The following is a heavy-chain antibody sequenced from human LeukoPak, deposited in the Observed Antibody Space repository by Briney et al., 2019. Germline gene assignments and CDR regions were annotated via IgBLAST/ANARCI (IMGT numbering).Heavy chain of an antibody. J-gene: IGHJ6*02. D-gene: IGHD7-27*01. Sequence: GGSPRLSRAASGFTFSSYSMNWVRQAPGKGLEWVSSISSSSSYIYYADSVKGRFTISRDNAKNSLYLQMNSLRAEDTAVYYCARDDWGSDYYYYGMDVWGQGTTVTVSS. V-gene: IGHV3-21*01. CDR3: ARDDWGSDYYYYGMDV. CDR2: ISSSSSYI. CDR1: GFTFSSYS.